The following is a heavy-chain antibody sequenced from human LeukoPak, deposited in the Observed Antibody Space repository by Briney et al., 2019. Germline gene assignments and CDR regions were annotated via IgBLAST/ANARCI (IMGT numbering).Heavy chain of an antibody. J-gene: IGHJ4*02. Sequence: GGSLRLSCAASGFTFSSYGMHWVRKAPGKGLEWVAFIRYDGSNKYYADSVKGRFTISRDNSKNTLYLQMNSLRAEDTAVYYCAKDVEQQLVIDYWGQGTLVTVSS. D-gene: IGHD6-13*01. CDR3: AKDVEQQLVIDY. V-gene: IGHV3-30*02. CDR2: IRYDGSNK. CDR1: GFTFSSYG.